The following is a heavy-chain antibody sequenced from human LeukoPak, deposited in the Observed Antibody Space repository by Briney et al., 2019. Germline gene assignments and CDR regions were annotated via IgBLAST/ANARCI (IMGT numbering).Heavy chain of an antibody. CDR1: DGPIRNSY. CDR3: ARGRNWFDF. CDR2: IYDTEKT. Sequence: SETLSLTCTVSDGPIRNSYWNWIRQPPGEGLEWIGNIYDTEKTNYNPSLKSRVTMSLDTSKNQVSLKLTSVNAADTAVYYCARGRNWFDFWGRGTQATVSS. V-gene: IGHV4-59*01. J-gene: IGHJ5*01.